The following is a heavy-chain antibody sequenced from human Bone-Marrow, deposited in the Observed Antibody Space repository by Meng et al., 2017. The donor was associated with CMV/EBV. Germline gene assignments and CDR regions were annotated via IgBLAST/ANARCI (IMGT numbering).Heavy chain of an antibody. J-gene: IGHJ4*02. CDR1: GYTFTNYD. CDR2: INPNSGGT. D-gene: IGHD3-10*01. CDR3: ARDSITMVRGVSAEDY. Sequence: ASVKVSCKASGYTFTNYDINWVRQATGQGLEWMGWINPNSGGTNYAQKFQGRVTMTRDTSISTAYMELSRLRSDDTAVYYCARDSITMVRGVSAEDYWGQGTLVTVSS. V-gene: IGHV1-2*02.